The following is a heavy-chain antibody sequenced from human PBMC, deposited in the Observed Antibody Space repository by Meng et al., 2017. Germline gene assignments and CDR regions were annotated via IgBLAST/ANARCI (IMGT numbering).Heavy chain of an antibody. CDR3: ARGRSGTWPWYFDL. CDR1: VGSFSGYY. CDR2: INHSGST. J-gene: IGHJ2*01. Sequence: VQLQQWGAGLLKPSETLSLTCAVYVGSFSGYYWSWIRQPPGKGLEWIGEINHSGSTNYNPPLKSRVTISVDTSKNQFSLKLSSVTAADTAVYYCARGRSGTWPWYFDLWGRGTLVTVSS. V-gene: IGHV4-34*01. D-gene: IGHD1-1*01.